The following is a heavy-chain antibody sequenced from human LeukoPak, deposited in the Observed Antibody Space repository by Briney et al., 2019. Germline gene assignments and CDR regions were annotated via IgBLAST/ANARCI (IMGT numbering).Heavy chain of an antibody. CDR1: GGSISSYY. CDR3: ARDGAATFPDF. Sequence: SETLSLTCTVSGGSISSYYWSWIRQPPGKGLEWIGYIYYSGSTNYNPSLKSRVIISVDTSKNQFSLKLTSVTAADTAVYYCARDGAATFPDFWGQGTLVTVSS. V-gene: IGHV4-59*01. D-gene: IGHD1-26*01. J-gene: IGHJ4*02. CDR2: IYYSGST.